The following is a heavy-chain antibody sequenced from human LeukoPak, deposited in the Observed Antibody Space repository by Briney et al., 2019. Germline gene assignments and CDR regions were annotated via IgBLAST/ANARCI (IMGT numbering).Heavy chain of an antibody. D-gene: IGHD5/OR15-5a*01. CDR1: GYTFTSYD. CDR2: MNPNSGNT. V-gene: IGHV1-8*01. Sequence: ASVKVSCKASGYTFTSYDINWVRQATGQGLEWMGWMNPNSGNTGYAQKFQGRVTMTRNTYISTAYMELSSLRSEDTALYYCARTSVLNPESVMDYYYMDVWGKGTTVTVSS. J-gene: IGHJ6*03. CDR3: ARTSVLNPESVMDYYYMDV.